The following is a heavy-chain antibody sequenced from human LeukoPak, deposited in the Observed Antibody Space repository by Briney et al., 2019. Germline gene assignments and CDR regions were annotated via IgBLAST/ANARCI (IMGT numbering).Heavy chain of an antibody. Sequence: PGGSLRLSCAASGFSFSTTWMSWVRQAPGKGLEWVAIIQHDGGVTFYVDSVKGRFTISRDNAKNSLFLQMNSLRAEDTAVYYCARDQGTSVTAMVGGHFDYWGPGTLVTVSS. CDR1: GFSFSTTW. D-gene: IGHD4-17*01. CDR3: ARDQGTSVTAMVGGHFDY. CDR2: IQHDGGVT. V-gene: IGHV3-7*01. J-gene: IGHJ4*02.